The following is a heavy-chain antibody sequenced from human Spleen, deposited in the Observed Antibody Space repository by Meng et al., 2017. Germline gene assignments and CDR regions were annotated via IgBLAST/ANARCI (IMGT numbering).Heavy chain of an antibody. V-gene: IGHV3-23*01. CDR3: AKVLGGGGSYYFDY. Sequence: GESLKISCAASGFTFRTYAMSWVRQAPGKGLEWGSAISGSGGSTYYADSVKGRFTISSDNSKNTVYLQMNSLRAEDTAVYYCAKVLGGGGSYYFDYWGQGTLVTVSS. D-gene: IGHD1-26*01. CDR2: ISGSGGST. CDR1: GFTFRTYA. J-gene: IGHJ4*02.